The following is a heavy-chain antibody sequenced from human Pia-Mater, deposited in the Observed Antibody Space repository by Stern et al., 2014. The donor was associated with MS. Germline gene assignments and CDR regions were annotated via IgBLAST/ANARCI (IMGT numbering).Heavy chain of an antibody. D-gene: IGHD2-2*01. V-gene: IGHV4-31*03. CDR2: IYHSGST. CDR3: ARKGAIVPAAIENWFDS. J-gene: IGHJ5*01. Sequence: VQLVESGPGLVKPSQTLSLTCTVSGGSISSGGYFWSWIRQHPGKGLEWIGFIYHSGSTYYNPSLKSRLTILVDTAKNQFSLNLSSVTAADTAVYYCARKGAIVPAAIENWFDSWGQGTLVTVSS. CDR1: GGSISSGGYF.